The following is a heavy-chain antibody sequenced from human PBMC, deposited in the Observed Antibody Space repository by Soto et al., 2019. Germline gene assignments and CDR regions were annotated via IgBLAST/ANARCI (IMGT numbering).Heavy chain of an antibody. V-gene: IGHV3-15*01. CDR2: IKSKTDGGTT. CDR1: GFTFSNAW. D-gene: IGHD3-16*01. CDR3: TSLHLVYY. J-gene: IGHJ4*02. Sequence: EVQLVESGGGLVKPGGSLRLSCAASGFTFSNAWMSWVRQAPGKGLEWGGRIKSKTDGGTTDYAAPVKGRFTISRDDSNTTLYLQMNSLKTEDTAVYYCTSLHLVYYWGQGTLVTVSS.